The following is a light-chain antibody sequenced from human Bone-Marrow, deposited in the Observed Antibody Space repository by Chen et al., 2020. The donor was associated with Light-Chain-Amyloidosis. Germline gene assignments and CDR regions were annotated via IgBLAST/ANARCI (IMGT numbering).Light chain of an antibody. CDR1: DLPTKY. J-gene: IGLJ2*01. CDR2: RDT. CDR3: QSADSSGTYEVI. Sequence: SYELTQPPSVSVYPGQTARITCSGDDLPTKYAYWYQQKPGQAPVLVIHRDTERPSGISERFSVSSSGTTATLTISGVQAEDEADYHCQSADSSGTYEVIFGGGTKLTVL. V-gene: IGLV3-25*03.